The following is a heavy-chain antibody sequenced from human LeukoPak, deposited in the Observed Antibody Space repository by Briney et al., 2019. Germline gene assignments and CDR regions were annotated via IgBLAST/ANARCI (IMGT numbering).Heavy chain of an antibody. J-gene: IGHJ4*02. CDR1: GESISGFY. CDR2: IYYSGST. V-gene: IGHV4-59*12. D-gene: IGHD6-13*01. Sequence: PSETLSLTCTVSGESISGFYWTWIRQPPGKGLEWIGYIYYSGSTNYNPSLKSRVTISVDTSKNQFSLKLSSVTAADTAVYYCARSREQQLAPTDWGQGTLVTVSS. CDR3: ARSREQQLAPTD.